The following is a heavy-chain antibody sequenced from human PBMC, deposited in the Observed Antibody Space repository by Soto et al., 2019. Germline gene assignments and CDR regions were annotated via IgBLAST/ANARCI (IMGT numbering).Heavy chain of an antibody. J-gene: IGHJ6*02. CDR1: GYTFTDYY. CDR2: INPNGGGT. V-gene: IGHV1-2*04. Sequence: QVQLVQSGAEVKKPGASVKVSCKASGYTFTDYYMHRVRQAPGQGLEWMGWINPNGGGTNYAQKFQGWVTMTRDTSISTAYMELSRLRSDDTAVYYCARFSLGVEYCGGDCSSVSRYGMDVWGQGTTVTVSS. D-gene: IGHD2-21*02. CDR3: ARFSLGVEYCGGDCSSVSRYGMDV.